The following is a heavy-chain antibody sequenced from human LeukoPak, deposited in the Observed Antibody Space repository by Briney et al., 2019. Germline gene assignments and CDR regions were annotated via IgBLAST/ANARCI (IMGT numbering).Heavy chain of an antibody. V-gene: IGHV3-30*18. CDR3: AKDPYSGSYYGSYYMDV. CDR2: ISYDGSNK. CDR1: GFTFSSYG. D-gene: IGHD1-26*01. Sequence: GGSLRLSCAASGFTFSSYGMHWVRQAPSKGLEWVAVISYDGSNKYYADSVKGRFTISRDNSKNTLYLQMNSLRAEDTAVYYCAKDPYSGSYYGSYYMDVWGKGTTVTVSS. J-gene: IGHJ6*03.